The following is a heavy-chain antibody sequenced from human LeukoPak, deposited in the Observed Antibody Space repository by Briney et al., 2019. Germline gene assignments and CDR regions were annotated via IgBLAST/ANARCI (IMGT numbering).Heavy chain of an antibody. J-gene: IGHJ4*02. CDR2: IHPASANT. V-gene: IGHV1-2*02. Sequence: ASVKVSCTASGYTFTEHYIHWVRQAPGQGLQSMGWIHPASANTVYAQMFHGRVTLTRDTPATTTYMELSGLRSDDTAVYYCLRDLGAATLWGQGTLVTVSS. D-gene: IGHD6-25*01. CDR1: GYTFTEHY. CDR3: LRDLGAATL.